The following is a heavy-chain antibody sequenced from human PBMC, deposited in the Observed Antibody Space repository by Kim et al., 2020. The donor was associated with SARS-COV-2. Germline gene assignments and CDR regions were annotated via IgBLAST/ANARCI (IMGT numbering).Heavy chain of an antibody. CDR3: AKDLYCSSTSCYMGYYY. Sequence: GGSLRLSCAASGFTFSSYGMHWVRQAPGKGLEWVAVISYDGSNKYYADSVKGRFTISRDNSKNTLYLQMNSLRAEDTAVYYCAKDLYCSSTSCYMGYYY. D-gene: IGHD2-2*02. CDR1: GFTFSSYG. V-gene: IGHV3-30*18. J-gene: IGHJ6*01. CDR2: ISYDGSNK.